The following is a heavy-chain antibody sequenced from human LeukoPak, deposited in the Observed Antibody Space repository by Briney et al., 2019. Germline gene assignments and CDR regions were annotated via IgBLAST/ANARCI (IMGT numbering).Heavy chain of an antibody. V-gene: IGHV3-30*14. D-gene: IGHD6-19*01. Sequence: GGSLRLSCTTSGFTFSGYSIHWVRQAPGKGLEWVSVISNDGNTKYYADSVRGRFTISRDNAANTVYFQVNSLRIEDTAVYYCARERAVNGWTSAHFDHWGQGTLVTVSS. CDR3: ARERAVNGWTSAHFDH. CDR1: GFTFSGYS. J-gene: IGHJ4*02. CDR2: ISNDGNTK.